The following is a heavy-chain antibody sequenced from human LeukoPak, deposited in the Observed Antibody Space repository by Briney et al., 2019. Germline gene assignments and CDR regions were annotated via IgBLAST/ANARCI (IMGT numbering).Heavy chain of an antibody. Sequence: ASETLSLTCTVSGGPIRSYYWSWIRQHPGKGLEWIGYIYYSGSTYYNPSLKSRVTISVDTSKNQFSLKLSSVTAADTAVYYCATGDYGDYGNYWGQGTLVTVSS. CDR2: IYYSGST. D-gene: IGHD4-17*01. J-gene: IGHJ4*02. V-gene: IGHV4-59*06. CDR3: ATGDYGDYGNY. CDR1: GGPIRSYY.